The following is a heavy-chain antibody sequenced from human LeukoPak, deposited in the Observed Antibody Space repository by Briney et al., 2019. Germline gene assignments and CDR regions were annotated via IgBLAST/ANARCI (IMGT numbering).Heavy chain of an antibody. J-gene: IGHJ5*02. CDR2: IYYSGIT. V-gene: IGHV4-59*01. CDR1: GASISSYY. CDR3: ARVGILRFPSNWFDP. D-gene: IGHD3-3*01. Sequence: PSETLSLTCTVSGASISSYYWSWIRQPPGKGLDWSGYIYYSGITRYNPSLKSRVTISVDTSKNQFSLKLSSVTAADTAVYYCARVGILRFPSNWFDPWGQGTLVTVSS.